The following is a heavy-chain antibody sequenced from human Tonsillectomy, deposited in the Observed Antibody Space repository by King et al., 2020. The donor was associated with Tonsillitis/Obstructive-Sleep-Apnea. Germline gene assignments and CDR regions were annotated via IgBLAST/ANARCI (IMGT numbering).Heavy chain of an antibody. CDR2: ISHSGST. J-gene: IGHJ6*03. V-gene: IGHV4-34*01. CDR1: GGSFSGYY. CDR3: ARGPKGYSYYSMDV. Sequence: VQLQQWGAGLLKPSETLSLTCAVYGGSFSGYYWTWIRQPPGKGLEWIGAISHSGSTTHNPSLKSRVTISVDTSKNQFSLKLTSVTAADTAVYYCARGPKGYSYYSMDVWDKGTTVTVSS.